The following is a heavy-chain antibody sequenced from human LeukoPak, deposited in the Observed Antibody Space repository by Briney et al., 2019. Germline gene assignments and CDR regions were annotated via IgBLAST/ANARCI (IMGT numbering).Heavy chain of an antibody. CDR2: IYYTGST. CDR1: GGSISSGGYY. J-gene: IGHJ4*02. V-gene: IGHV4-61*08. D-gene: IGHD6-19*01. Sequence: SETLSLTCTVSGGSISSGGYYWSWIRQHPGKGLEWIGYIYYTGSTTYNPSLKSRVTISVDTSKNQFSLKLTSVTAADTAVYYCARVGPGSSGWYFKFDYWGQGTLVTVSS. CDR3: ARVGPGSSGWYFKFDY.